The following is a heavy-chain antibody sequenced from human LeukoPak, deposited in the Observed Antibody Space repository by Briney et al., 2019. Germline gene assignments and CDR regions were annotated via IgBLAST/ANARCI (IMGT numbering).Heavy chain of an antibody. CDR2: INPNSGGT. CDR1: GYTFTGYY. V-gene: IGHV1-2*02. Sequence: GASVKVSCKASGYTFTGYYMHWVRQAPGQGLEWMGWINPNSGGTNYAQKFQGRVTMTRDTSISTAYMELSRLRSDDTAVYYCARDSHGTTVTFYYYYGMDVWGQGTTVTVSS. CDR3: ARDSHGTTVTFYYYYGMDV. D-gene: IGHD4-11*01. J-gene: IGHJ6*02.